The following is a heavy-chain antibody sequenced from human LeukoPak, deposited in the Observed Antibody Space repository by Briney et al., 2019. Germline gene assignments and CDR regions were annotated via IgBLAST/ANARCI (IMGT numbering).Heavy chain of an antibody. D-gene: IGHD3-10*01. CDR1: GYSFTSYS. CDR3: GRDPYPLLGNEYYFDY. CDR2: IYPGDSDT. V-gene: IGHV5-51*01. J-gene: IGHJ4*02. Sequence: ESLKTSCMGSGYSFTSYSIGGVRQIPGKGREWMGIIYPGDSDTRYSPSFQGQATISADKSISTAYLQWSSLKASDTAMYYWGRDPYPLLGNEYYFDYWGQGTLVTVSS.